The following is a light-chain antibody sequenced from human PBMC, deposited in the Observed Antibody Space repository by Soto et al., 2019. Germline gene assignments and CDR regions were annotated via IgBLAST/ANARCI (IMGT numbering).Light chain of an antibody. J-gene: IGLJ1*01. CDR2: DIT. CDR1: SSDVGRYDY. Sequence: QSVLTQPRSVSGSPGQSVTISCTGTSSDVGRYDYVSWYQQYPGEAPKPIIYDITEGPSGVPDRFSASKPCTTAPLTIAWLRAEDEAAYSCCSFAGSYSYVFGSGTKVTVL. V-gene: IGLV2-11*01. CDR3: CSFAGSYSYV.